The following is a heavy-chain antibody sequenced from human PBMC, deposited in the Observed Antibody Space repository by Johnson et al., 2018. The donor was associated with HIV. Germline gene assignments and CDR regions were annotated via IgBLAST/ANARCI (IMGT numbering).Heavy chain of an antibody. V-gene: IGHV3-NL1*01. CDR2: INWNGDSI. CDR3: ARLDEIAAAGTGDAFDI. J-gene: IGHJ3*02. Sequence: QVQLVESGGGVVQPGGSLRLSCAASGFTFSSYGMHWVRQAPGKGLEWVSGINWNGDSIGYVDSVKGRFTISRDNSKNSLYLQMNTLRAEDTAVYYCARLDEIAAAGTGDAFDIWGQGTMVTVSS. CDR1: GFTFSSYG. D-gene: IGHD6-13*01.